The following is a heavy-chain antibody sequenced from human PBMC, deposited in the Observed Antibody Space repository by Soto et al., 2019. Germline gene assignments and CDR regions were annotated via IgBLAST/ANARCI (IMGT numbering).Heavy chain of an antibody. CDR1: GGSISSGGYY. V-gene: IGHV4-31*03. Sequence: SETLSLTCTVSGGSISSGGYYWSWIRQHPGKGLEWIGYIYYSGSTYYNPSLKSRVTISVDTSKNQFSLKLSSVTAADTAVYYCARAPRWLQHYFDYWGQGTLVTVSS. CDR3: ARAPRWLQHYFDY. J-gene: IGHJ4*02. D-gene: IGHD5-12*01. CDR2: IYYSGST.